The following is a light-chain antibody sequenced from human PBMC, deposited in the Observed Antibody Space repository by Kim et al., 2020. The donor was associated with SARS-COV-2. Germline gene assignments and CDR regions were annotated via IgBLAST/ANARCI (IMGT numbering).Light chain of an antibody. Sequence: PGERATPACRASQSVSSSYLAWYQQNPGQAPRLLIYAASSRATGIPDRFSGSGSGTDFTLTISRLGPEDFAVYYCQQYDNSPSWTFGQGTKVDIK. CDR1: QSVSSSY. V-gene: IGKV3-20*01. CDR3: QQYDNSPSWT. CDR2: AAS. J-gene: IGKJ1*01.